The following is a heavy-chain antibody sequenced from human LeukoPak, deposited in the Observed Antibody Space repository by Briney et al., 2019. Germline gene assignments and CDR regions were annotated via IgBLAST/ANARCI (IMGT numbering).Heavy chain of an antibody. Sequence: ASVTVSCKASGYTFTSYYMHWVRQAPGQGLEWMGIINPSGGSTSYAHKFQGRVTMTRDTSTSTVYMELRSLRSEDTAVYYCARDFGYYGSGSYSSDAFDIWGQGTMVTVSS. CDR3: ARDFGYYGSGSYSSDAFDI. D-gene: IGHD3-10*01. CDR2: INPSGGST. CDR1: GYTFTSYY. V-gene: IGHV1-46*01. J-gene: IGHJ3*02.